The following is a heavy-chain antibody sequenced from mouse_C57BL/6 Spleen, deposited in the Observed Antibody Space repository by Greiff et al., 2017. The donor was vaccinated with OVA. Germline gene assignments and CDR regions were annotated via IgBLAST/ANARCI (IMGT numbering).Heavy chain of an antibody. CDR3: ARDGYGAMDY. CDR1: GYSITSGYY. J-gene: IGHJ4*01. CDR2: ISYDGSN. Sequence: DVKLVESGPGLVKPSQSLSLTCSVTGYSITSGYYWNWLRQFPGNKLEWMGYISYDGSNNYNPSLKNRISITRDTSKNQFFLKLNSVTTEDTATYYCARDGYGAMDYWGQGTSVTVSS. V-gene: IGHV3-6*01. D-gene: IGHD2-10*02.